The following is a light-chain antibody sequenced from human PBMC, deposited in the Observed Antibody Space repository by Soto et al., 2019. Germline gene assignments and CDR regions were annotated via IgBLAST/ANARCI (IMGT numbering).Light chain of an antibody. CDR1: QSLLHSNGYNY. V-gene: IGKV2-28*01. CDR3: MQALQTPSYT. Sequence: DIVMTQSPLSLPVTPGEPASISCRSSQSLLHSNGYNYLDWDLQKPGQSPQLLIYLGSNRASGVPDRFSGSGSGTDFTLKISRVEAEDVGVYYCMQALQTPSYTFGQGTKLEIK. J-gene: IGKJ2*01. CDR2: LGS.